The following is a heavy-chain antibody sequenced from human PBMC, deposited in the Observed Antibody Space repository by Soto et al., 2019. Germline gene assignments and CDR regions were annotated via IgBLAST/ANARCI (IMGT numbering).Heavy chain of an antibody. V-gene: IGHV1-18*01. J-gene: IGHJ6*03. Sequence: QVQLVQSGAEVKKPGASVKVSCKASGYTFTSYGISWVRQAPGQGLEWMGWISAYNGNTNDAQKLQGRVTMTTDTSTSTAYMELRSLRSDDTAVYYCARCLWGYCSSTSCRYYYYYYMDVWGKGTTVTVSS. D-gene: IGHD2-2*01. CDR2: ISAYNGNT. CDR3: ARCLWGYCSSTSCRYYYYYYMDV. CDR1: GYTFTSYG.